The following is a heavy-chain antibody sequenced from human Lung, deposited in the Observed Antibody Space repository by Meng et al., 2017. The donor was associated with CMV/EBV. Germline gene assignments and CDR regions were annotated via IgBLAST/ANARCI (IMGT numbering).Heavy chain of an antibody. J-gene: IGHJ3*02. Sequence: GGSLRLXXVASGFTVSSHYMSWVRQAPGQGLEWVSVIYNVGNTYYADSVKGRFTVSRDNSKNTLYLQMNTLRPEDTAVYYCANGHCSGVSCSGAFDIWGREXMVTVSS. CDR2: IYNVGNT. D-gene: IGHD2-15*01. V-gene: IGHV3-53*01. CDR1: GFTVSSHY. CDR3: ANGHCSGVSCSGAFDI.